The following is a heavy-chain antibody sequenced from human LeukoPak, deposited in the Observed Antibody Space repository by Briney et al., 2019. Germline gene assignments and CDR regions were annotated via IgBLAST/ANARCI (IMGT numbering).Heavy chain of an antibody. CDR3: AKLKYSSGWYEGFWDY. D-gene: IGHD6-13*01. V-gene: IGHV3-23*01. J-gene: IGHJ4*02. CDR1: GFTFSSYA. Sequence: GGSLRLSCAASGFTFSSYAMSWVRQAPGKGLEWVSAISGSGGSTYYADSVKGRFTISRDNSKNTLYLQMNSLRAEDTAVYYCAKLKYSSGWYEGFWDYWGQGTLVTVSS. CDR2: ISGSGGST.